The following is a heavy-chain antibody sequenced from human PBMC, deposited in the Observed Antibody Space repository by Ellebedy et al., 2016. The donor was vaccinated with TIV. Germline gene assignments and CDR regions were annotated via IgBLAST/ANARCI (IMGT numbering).Heavy chain of an antibody. Sequence: GGSLRLSXPLSGFSFRTYAMHWFRQAPGKGLEWVAVISYDGSNKYYADSVKGRFTISRDNSKNTMYLQMNSLRVEDTAVYYCAKDFQWFGELNLDYWGQGTLVTVPS. CDR1: GFSFRTYA. J-gene: IGHJ4*02. CDR2: ISYDGSNK. D-gene: IGHD3-10*01. V-gene: IGHV3-30-3*02. CDR3: AKDFQWFGELNLDY.